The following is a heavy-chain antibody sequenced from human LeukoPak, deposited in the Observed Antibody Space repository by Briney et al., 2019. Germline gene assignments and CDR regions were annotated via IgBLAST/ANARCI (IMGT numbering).Heavy chain of an antibody. J-gene: IGHJ4*02. CDR1: GFTFSSYG. D-gene: IGHD6-13*01. V-gene: IGHV3-30*18. CDR3: AKARAAAGGFDY. Sequence: GGSLRLSCAASGFTFSSYGMHWVRQAPGKGLEWVAVISYDGSNKYYADSVKGRFTISRDNSKNTLYLQMNSLRAEDTAVYYCAKARAAAGGFDYWGQGTLVTVSS. CDR2: ISYDGSNK.